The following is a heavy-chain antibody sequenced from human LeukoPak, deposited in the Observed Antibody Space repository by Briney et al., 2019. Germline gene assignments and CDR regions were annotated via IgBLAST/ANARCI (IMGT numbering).Heavy chain of an antibody. CDR2: INTDGSST. Sequence: GGSLRLSCAASGFTFSSYWMHWVRQAPGKGLVWVSRINTDGSSTSYADSVKGRFTISRDNAKNTLYLQMNSLRAEDTAVYYCARGTAAAGTGEIDAFDIWGQGTMVTVSS. D-gene: IGHD6-13*01. CDR1: GFTFSSYW. J-gene: IGHJ3*02. V-gene: IGHV3-74*01. CDR3: ARGTAAAGTGEIDAFDI.